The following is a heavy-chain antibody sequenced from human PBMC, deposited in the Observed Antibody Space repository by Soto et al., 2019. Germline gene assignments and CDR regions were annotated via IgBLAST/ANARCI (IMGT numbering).Heavy chain of an antibody. CDR1: GFTFSSYS. CDR2: ISSSSSTI. Sequence: GESLKISCAASGFTFSSYSMNWVRQAPGKGLEWVSYISSSSSTIYYADSVKGRFTTSRDNAKNSLYLQMNSLRDEDTAVYYCARDLRSSGWTYYFDYWGQGTLVTVSS. CDR3: ARDLRSSGWTYYFDY. V-gene: IGHV3-48*02. J-gene: IGHJ4*02. D-gene: IGHD6-19*01.